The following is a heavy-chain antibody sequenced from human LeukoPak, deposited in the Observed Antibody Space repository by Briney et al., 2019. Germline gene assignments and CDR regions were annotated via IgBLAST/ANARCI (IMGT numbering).Heavy chain of an antibody. J-gene: IGHJ6*02. CDR2: INHSGST. CDR1: GGSISSYY. Sequence: SETLSLTCTVSGGSISSYYWSWIRQPAGKGLEWIGEINHSGSTNYNPSLKSRVTISVDTSKNQFSLKLSSVTAADTAVYYCATDKYSSSWSYYYYGMDVWDQGTTVTVSS. D-gene: IGHD6-13*01. V-gene: IGHV4-34*01. CDR3: ATDKYSSSWSYYYYGMDV.